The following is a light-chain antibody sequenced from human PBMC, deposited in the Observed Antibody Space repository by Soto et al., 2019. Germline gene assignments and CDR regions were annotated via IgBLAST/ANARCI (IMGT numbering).Light chain of an antibody. CDR1: QSLLHSNGYNY. Sequence: DIVMTQSPLSLSVTPGEPASISCRSSQSLLHSNGYNYLDWYLQKPGQSPQLLIYLGSNRASGVPDRFSGSGSGTDVTLKITRVEAEDVGVYYCMQALQTPLTFGGGTKVEIK. J-gene: IGKJ4*01. CDR3: MQALQTPLT. V-gene: IGKV2-28*01. CDR2: LGS.